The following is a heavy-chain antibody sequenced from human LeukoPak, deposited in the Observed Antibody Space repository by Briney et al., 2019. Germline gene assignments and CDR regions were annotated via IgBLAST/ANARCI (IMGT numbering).Heavy chain of an antibody. Sequence: PSETLSLTCAVYGGSFSGCYWSWIRQPPGKGLEWIGEINHSGSTNYNPSLKSRVTISVDTSKNQFSLKLSSVTAADTAVYYCARLPVPSGYYYFDYWGQGTLVTVSS. V-gene: IGHV4-34*01. D-gene: IGHD3-22*01. CDR1: GGSFSGCY. J-gene: IGHJ4*02. CDR3: ARLPVPSGYYYFDY. CDR2: INHSGST.